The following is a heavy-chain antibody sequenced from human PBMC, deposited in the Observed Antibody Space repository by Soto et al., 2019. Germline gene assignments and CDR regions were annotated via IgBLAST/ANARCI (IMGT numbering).Heavy chain of an antibody. CDR3: ARHPPGDSSGYYPMNFDY. CDR2: IYYSGST. D-gene: IGHD3-22*01. Sequence: SETLSLTCTVSGGSISSSSYYWGWIRQPPGKGLEWIGSIYYSGSTYYNPSLKSRVTISVDTSKNQFSLKLSSVTAADTAVYYCARHPPGDSSGYYPMNFDYWGQGTLVTVSS. CDR1: GGSISSSSYY. V-gene: IGHV4-39*01. J-gene: IGHJ4*02.